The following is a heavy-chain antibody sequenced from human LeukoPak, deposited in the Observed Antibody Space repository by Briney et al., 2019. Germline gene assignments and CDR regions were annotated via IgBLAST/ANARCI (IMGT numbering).Heavy chain of an antibody. CDR3: ARSLGQLLGFDP. J-gene: IGHJ5*02. CDR1: GGSISSYY. D-gene: IGHD3-10*01. CDR2: IFYSGST. Sequence: MPSETLSLTCTVSGGSISSYYWSWIRQPPGKGLEWIGHIFYSGSTNYSPSLASRVTISIDTSEKQFSLSLRSVTAADTAIYYCARSLGQLLGFDPWGPGTLVTVSS. V-gene: IGHV4-59*08.